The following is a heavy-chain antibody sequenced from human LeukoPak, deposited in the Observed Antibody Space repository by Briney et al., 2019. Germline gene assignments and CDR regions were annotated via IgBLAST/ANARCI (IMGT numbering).Heavy chain of an antibody. CDR3: ARDQNSYGYCYFDY. J-gene: IGHJ4*02. Sequence: PRGSLRLSCAASGFTFSSYNMNWVRQAPGKGLEWVSSISSSSSYTYYAASVKGRFTISRDNAKNSLYLQMNSLRAEDTAVYYCARDQNSYGYCYFDYWGQGTLVTASS. D-gene: IGHD5-18*01. CDR1: GFTFSSYN. CDR2: ISSSSSYT. V-gene: IGHV3-21*01.